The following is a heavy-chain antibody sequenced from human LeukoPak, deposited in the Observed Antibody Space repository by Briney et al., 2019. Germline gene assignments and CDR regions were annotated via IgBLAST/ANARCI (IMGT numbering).Heavy chain of an antibody. D-gene: IGHD2-2*01. Sequence: PSQTLSLTCTVSGGSISSSSYYWSCIRQRDGKGLEWIGCIYTSGRSKYNPSLKSRVTILVDTSKNQFSRKLSSVTAADTAVYYCARDSDIVVVPAAMGTYYYYYMDVWGKGTTVTVSS. J-gene: IGHJ6*03. CDR3: ARDSDIVVVPAAMGTYYYYYMDV. CDR2: IYTSGRS. V-gene: IGHV4-61*02. CDR1: GGSISSSSYY.